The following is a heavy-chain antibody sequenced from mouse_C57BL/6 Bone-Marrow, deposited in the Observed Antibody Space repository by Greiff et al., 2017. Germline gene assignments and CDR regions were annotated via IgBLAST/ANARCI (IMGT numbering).Heavy chain of an antibody. CDR1: GFTFSSYG. CDR2: ISSGGSYT. J-gene: IGHJ2*01. V-gene: IGHV5-6*02. Sequence: EVKLVESGGDLVKPGGSLKLSCAASGFTFSSYGMSWVRQTPDKRLEWVATISSGGSYTCYPDSVKGRFTISRDNAKNTLYLQMSSLKSEDTAMYYCARRFYFDYWGQGTTRTVAS. CDR3: ARRFYFDY.